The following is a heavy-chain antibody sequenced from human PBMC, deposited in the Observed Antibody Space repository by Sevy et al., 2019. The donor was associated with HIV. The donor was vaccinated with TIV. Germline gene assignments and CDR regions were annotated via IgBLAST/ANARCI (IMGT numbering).Heavy chain of an antibody. CDR2: ISSRSSTI. CDR1: GFTFSSYS. J-gene: IGHJ4*02. Sequence: GGSLRLSCAASGFTFSSYSMNWVRQAPGKGLEWVSYISSRSSTIYYADSVKGRFTISRDNAKNSLYLQMNSLRDEDTAVYYCARVQRYFDWLLDMKTIDYWGQGTLVTVSS. D-gene: IGHD3-9*01. CDR3: ARVQRYFDWLLDMKTIDY. V-gene: IGHV3-48*02.